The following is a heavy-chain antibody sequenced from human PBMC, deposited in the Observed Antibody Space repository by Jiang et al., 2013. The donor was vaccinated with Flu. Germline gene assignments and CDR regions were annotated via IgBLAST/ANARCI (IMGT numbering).Heavy chain of an antibody. CDR1: GFTFSSCG. CDR2: IVYDGSET. CDR3: APKLPYYGSGNYYS. D-gene: IGHD3-10*01. V-gene: IGHV3-30*03. J-gene: IGHJ5*02. Sequence: VQLVESGGGVVQPGRSLRLSCAASGFTFSSCGMHWVRQAPGKGLEWVAVIVYDGSETYYADSVKGRFTISRDNSRNTLYLQMNSLRAEDTAVYYCAPKLPYYGSGNYYSWGQG.